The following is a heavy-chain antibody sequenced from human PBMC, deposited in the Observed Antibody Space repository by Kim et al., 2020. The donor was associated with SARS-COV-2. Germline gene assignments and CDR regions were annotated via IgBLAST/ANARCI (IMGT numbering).Heavy chain of an antibody. CDR3: ARTSNAYYYDSSGYQNYFDY. Sequence: SVKVSCKASGGTFSSYAISWVRQAPGQGLEWMGGIIPIFGTANYAQKFQGRVTITADESTSTAYMELSSLRSEDTAVYYCARTSNAYYYDSSGYQNYFDYWGQGTLVTVSS. D-gene: IGHD3-22*01. CDR1: GGTFSSYA. J-gene: IGHJ4*02. V-gene: IGHV1-69*13. CDR2: IIPIFGTA.